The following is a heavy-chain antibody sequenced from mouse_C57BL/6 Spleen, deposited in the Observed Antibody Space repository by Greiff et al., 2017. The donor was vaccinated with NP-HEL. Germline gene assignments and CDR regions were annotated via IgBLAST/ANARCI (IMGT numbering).Heavy chain of an antibody. CDR3: ARRDYGSSYSYFDY. V-gene: IGHV1-42*01. CDR1: GYSFTGYY. Sequence: VQLQQSGPELVKPGASVKISCKASGYSFTGYYMNWVKQSPEKSLEWIGEINPSTGGTTYNQKFKAKATLTVDKSSSTAYMQLKSLTSEDSAVYYCARRDYGSSYSYFDYWGQGTTLTVSS. D-gene: IGHD1-1*01. CDR2: INPSTGGT. J-gene: IGHJ2*01.